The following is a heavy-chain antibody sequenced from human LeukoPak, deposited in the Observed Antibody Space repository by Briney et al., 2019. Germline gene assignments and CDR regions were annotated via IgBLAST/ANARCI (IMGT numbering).Heavy chain of an antibody. Sequence: PSETLSLTCTVSGGSISSYYWGWIRQPPGKGLEWIGSIYYSGSTYYNPSLKSRVTISVDTSKNQFSLKLSSVTAADTAVYYCARETPYYSIQDYWGQGTLVTVSS. D-gene: IGHD3-10*01. CDR2: IYYSGST. J-gene: IGHJ4*02. CDR3: ARETPYYSIQDY. CDR1: GGSISSYY. V-gene: IGHV4-39*07.